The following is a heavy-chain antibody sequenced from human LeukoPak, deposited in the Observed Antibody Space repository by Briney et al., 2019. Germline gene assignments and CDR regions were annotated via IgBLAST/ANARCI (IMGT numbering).Heavy chain of an antibody. CDR1: GFTFSSYG. CDR3: ARGGYSSSYFYFDY. J-gene: IGHJ4*02. CDR2: ISSSSSYI. Sequence: PGGSLRLSCAASGFTFSSYGMHWVRQAPGKGLEWVSSISSSSSYIYYADSVKGRFTISRDNAKNSLYLQMNSLRAEDTAVYYCARGGYSSSYFYFDYWGQGTLVTVSS. V-gene: IGHV3-21*01. D-gene: IGHD6-13*01.